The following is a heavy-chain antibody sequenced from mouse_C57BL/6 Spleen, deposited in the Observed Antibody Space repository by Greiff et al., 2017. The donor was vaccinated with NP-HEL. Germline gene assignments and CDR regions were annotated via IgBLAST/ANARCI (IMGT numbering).Heavy chain of an antibody. D-gene: IGHD3-2*02. CDR2: IYPRSGNT. V-gene: IGHV1-81*01. CDR3: ARRSVDSSGPPFDY. CDR1: GYTFTSYG. J-gene: IGHJ2*01. Sequence: QVQLKQSGAELARPGASVKLSCKASGYTFTSYGISWVKQRTGQGLEWIGEIYPRSGNTYYNEKFKGKATLTADKSSSTAYMELRSLTSEDSAVYFSARRSVDSSGPPFDYWGQGTTLTVSS.